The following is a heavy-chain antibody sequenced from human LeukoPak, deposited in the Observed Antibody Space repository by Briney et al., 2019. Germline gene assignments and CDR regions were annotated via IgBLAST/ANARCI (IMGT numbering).Heavy chain of an antibody. CDR3: TTGYSSGWYAYYYYGMDV. V-gene: IGHV3-13*03. D-gene: IGHD6-19*01. Sequence: GGSLRLSCAACGFTFSSYDMHWVRQATGKGLEWVSAIGTAGDTYYPGSVKGQFTISRENAKNSLYLQMNSLRAGDTAVYYCTTGYSSGWYAYYYYGMDVWGQGTTVTVSS. CDR2: IGTAGDT. CDR1: GFTFSSYD. J-gene: IGHJ6*02.